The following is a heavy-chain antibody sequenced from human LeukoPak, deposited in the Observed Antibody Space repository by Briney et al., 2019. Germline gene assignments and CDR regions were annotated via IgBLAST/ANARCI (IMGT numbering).Heavy chain of an antibody. CDR2: ISGSGGST. CDR3: ARGGRDPYSSGPGDYYYGMDV. CDR1: GFSFSSYA. D-gene: IGHD6-19*01. V-gene: IGHV3-23*01. J-gene: IGHJ6*02. Sequence: GGSLRLSCAASGFSFSSYAMSWVRQAPGKGLEWVSAISGSGGSTYYTDSVKGRFTISRDNSKNTLYLQMNSLRAEDTAVYYCARGGRDPYSSGPGDYYYGMDVWGQGTTVTVSS.